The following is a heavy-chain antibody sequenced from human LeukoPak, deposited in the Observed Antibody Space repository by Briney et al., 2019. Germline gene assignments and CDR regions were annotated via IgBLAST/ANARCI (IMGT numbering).Heavy chain of an antibody. J-gene: IGHJ4*02. CDR2: IYPADSTA. D-gene: IGHD6-13*01. V-gene: IGHV5-51*01. CDR1: GYSFTTYW. CDR3: ARHSNGDSSSWTDY. Sequence: GESLKISCKASGYSFTTYWIGWVRQVPGKGLEWVGIIYPADSTAKYSPSFQGQVTISVDKSINTAYLQWSSLKASDTAIYYCARHSNGDSSSWTDYWGQGTLVTVSS.